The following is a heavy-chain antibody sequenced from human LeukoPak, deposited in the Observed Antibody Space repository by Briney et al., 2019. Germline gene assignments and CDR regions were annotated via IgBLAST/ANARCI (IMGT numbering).Heavy chain of an antibody. J-gene: IGHJ6*03. CDR2: ISGSGGST. CDR1: GFTFSSYA. CDR3: ARESREDYYYYMDV. V-gene: IGHV3-23*01. Sequence: GGSLRLSCAASGFTFSSYAMSWVRQAPGKGLEWVSAISGSGGSTYYADSVKGRFTISRDNAKNSLYLQMNSPRAEDTAVYYCARESREDYYYYMDVWGKGTTVTVSS.